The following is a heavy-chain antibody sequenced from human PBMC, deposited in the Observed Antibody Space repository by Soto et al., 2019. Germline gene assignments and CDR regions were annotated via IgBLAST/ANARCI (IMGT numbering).Heavy chain of an antibody. CDR2: ISYDGSNK. Sequence: GGSLRLSCAASGFTFSSYGMHWVRQAPGKGLEWVAVISYDGSNKYYADSVKGRFTISRDNSKNTRYLQMNSLRAEDTAVYYCAKISSPVVGYYYYGMDVWGQGTTVTVSS. J-gene: IGHJ6*02. CDR1: GFTFSSYG. V-gene: IGHV3-30*18. CDR3: AKISSPVVGYYYYGMDV. D-gene: IGHD2-2*01.